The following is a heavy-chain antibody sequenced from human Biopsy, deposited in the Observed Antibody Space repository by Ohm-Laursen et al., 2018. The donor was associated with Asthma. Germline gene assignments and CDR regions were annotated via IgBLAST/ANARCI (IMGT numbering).Heavy chain of an antibody. D-gene: IGHD7-27*01. CDR2: IFYGGRT. J-gene: IGHJ4*02. CDR1: GDAMSTSGSY. CDR3: ARHWDWGSFFDY. Sequence: SDTLSLTCIVSGDAMSTSGSYWGWIRQSPGKGLEWIGGIFYGGRTYYNPSLGSRVTISVDTSKNHFSLKLSSVTAADTAVYYCARHWDWGSFFDYWGQGTPVTVSS. V-gene: IGHV4-39*01.